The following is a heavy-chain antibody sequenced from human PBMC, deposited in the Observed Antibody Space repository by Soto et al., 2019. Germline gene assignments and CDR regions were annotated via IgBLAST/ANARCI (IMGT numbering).Heavy chain of an antibody. V-gene: IGHV5-51*01. J-gene: IGHJ6*02. CDR3: ASLNSSGSAGYYGMDV. CDR1: GYSLSSYW. CDR2: IYPGDSDT. D-gene: IGHD3-10*01. Sequence: RGWLKISRTASGYSLSSYWNGVVRQIAGKGLEWMGIIYPGDSDTRYSPSFQGQVTISADKSISTAYLQWSSLKASDTAMYYCASLNSSGSAGYYGMDVWGQGTTVTVS.